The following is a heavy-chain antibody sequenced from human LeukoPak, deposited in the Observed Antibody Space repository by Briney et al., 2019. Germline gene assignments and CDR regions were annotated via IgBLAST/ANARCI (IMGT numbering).Heavy chain of an antibody. D-gene: IGHD6-19*01. CDR1: GFTVSSNY. CDR2: IYSGGST. V-gene: IGHV3-66*02. CDR3: ARELWLSPRYYYYYMDV. J-gene: IGHJ6*03. Sequence: GGSLRLSCAASGFTVSSNYMSRVRQAPGKGLEWVSVIYSGGSTYYADSVKGRFTISRDNSKNTLYLQMNSLRAEDTAVYYCARELWLSPRYYYYYMDVWGKGTTVTVSS.